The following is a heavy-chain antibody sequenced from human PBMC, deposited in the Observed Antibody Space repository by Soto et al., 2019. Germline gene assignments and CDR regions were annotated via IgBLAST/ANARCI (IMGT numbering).Heavy chain of an antibody. J-gene: IGHJ3*02. V-gene: IGHV3-21*01. D-gene: IGHD6-13*01. CDR1: GFTFSSYS. CDR3: ARDRDSSSWYDAFDI. Sequence: GGSLRLSCAASGFTFSSYSMNWVRQAPGKGLEWVSSISSSSSYIYYADSVKGRFTISRDNAKNSLYLQMNSLRAEDTAVYYCARDRDSSSWYDAFDIWGQGTMVTVSS. CDR2: ISSSSSYI.